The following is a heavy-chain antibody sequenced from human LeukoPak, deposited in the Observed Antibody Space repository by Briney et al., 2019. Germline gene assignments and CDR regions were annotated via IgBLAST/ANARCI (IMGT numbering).Heavy chain of an antibody. CDR2: ISAYNGNT. V-gene: IGHV1-18*01. Sequence: ASVKVSCKASGYTFTSYGFSWVRQAPGQGLEWMGWISAYNGNTNYVQKLQGRVTMTADTSTRTAYMELSGLRSDDTAVYYCARVDEGGHFSYYGMDAWGQGTTVTVSS. D-gene: IGHD3-16*01. CDR1: GYTFTSYG. J-gene: IGHJ6*02. CDR3: ARVDEGGHFSYYGMDA.